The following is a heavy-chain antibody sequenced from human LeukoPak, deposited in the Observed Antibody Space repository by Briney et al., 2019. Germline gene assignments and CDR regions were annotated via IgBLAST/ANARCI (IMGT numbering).Heavy chain of an antibody. D-gene: IGHD2-21*01. V-gene: IGHV1-69*05. CDR2: IIPIFGTA. CDR1: GGTFSSYA. Sequence: SVKVSCKASGGTFSSYAISWVRQAPGQGLEWMGGIIPIFGTANYAQKFQGRVTITTDESTSTAYMELSSLRSEDTAVYYCARSRVCGGDCYSDYWGQGTLVTVSS. J-gene: IGHJ4*02. CDR3: ARSRVCGGDCYSDY.